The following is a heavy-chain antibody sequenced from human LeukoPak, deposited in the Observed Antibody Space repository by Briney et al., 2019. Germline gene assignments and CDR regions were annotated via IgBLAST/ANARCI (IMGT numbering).Heavy chain of an antibody. CDR3: TRLRQYYYDSSGPSGMDV. Sequence: GGSLRLSCTASGFTFGDYAMSWFRQAPGKGLEWVGFIRSKAYGGTTEYAASVKGRFTISRDDSKSIAYLQMNSLKTEDTAVYYCTRLRQYYYDSSGPSGMDVWGQGTTVTVSS. J-gene: IGHJ6*02. D-gene: IGHD3-22*01. V-gene: IGHV3-49*03. CDR1: GFTFGDYA. CDR2: IRSKAYGGTT.